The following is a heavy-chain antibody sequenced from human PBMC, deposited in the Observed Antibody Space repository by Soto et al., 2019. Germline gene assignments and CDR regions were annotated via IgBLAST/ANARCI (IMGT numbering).Heavy chain of an antibody. CDR2: MNPNSGNT. CDR3: ASRAPHITMVREKQGYYYYMDV. CDR1: GYTFTSYD. Sequence: ASVKVSCKASGYTFTSYDINWVRQATGQGLEWMGWMNPNSGNTGYAQKFQGRVTMTRNTSISTAYMELSSLRSEETAVYYCASRAPHITMVREKQGYYYYMDVWGKGTTVTVSS. D-gene: IGHD3-10*01. J-gene: IGHJ6*03. V-gene: IGHV1-8*01.